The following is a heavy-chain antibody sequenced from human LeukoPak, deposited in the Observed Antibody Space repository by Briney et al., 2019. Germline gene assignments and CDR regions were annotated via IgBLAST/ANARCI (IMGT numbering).Heavy chain of an antibody. V-gene: IGHV3-21*01. CDR3: AGIAARPLFDP. Sequence: GGSLRLSCAASGFTFSGYSMNWVRQAPGKGLEWVSSISSSSSYIYYADSVKGRFTISRDNAKNSLYLQMNSLRAEDTAVYYCAGIAARPLFDPWGQGTLVTVSS. J-gene: IGHJ5*02. CDR2: ISSSSSYI. D-gene: IGHD6-6*01. CDR1: GFTFSGYS.